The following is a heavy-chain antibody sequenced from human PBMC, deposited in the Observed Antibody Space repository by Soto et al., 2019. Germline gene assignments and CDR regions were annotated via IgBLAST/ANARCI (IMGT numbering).Heavy chain of an antibody. CDR3: ARLELGGYNIDY. CDR1: GGTFSSYA. J-gene: IGHJ4*02. D-gene: IGHD5-12*01. CDR2: ILPIFGTA. Sequence: QVQLVQSGAEVKKPGSSVKVSCKASGGTFSSYAISWVRQAPGQGLEWMGGILPIFGTANYPQKFQGSVTITADESTSTAYMELSSLRSEDTAVYYCARLELGGYNIDYWGQGTLGTVSS. V-gene: IGHV1-69*01.